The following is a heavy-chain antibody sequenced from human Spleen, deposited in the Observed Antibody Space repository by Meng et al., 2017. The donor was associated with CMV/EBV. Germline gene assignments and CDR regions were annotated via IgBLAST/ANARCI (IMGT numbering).Heavy chain of an antibody. V-gene: IGHV1-69*05. Sequence: SVKVSCKASGGTFSSYAISWVRQAPGQGLEWMGGIIPIFGTANYAQKFQGRVTITTDESTSTAYMKLSSLRSEDTAVYYCARGSKGLGEVLFGTYGRDVWSQGTTVTVSS. CDR1: GGTFSSYA. CDR3: ARGSKGLGEVLFGTYGRDV. CDR2: IIPIFGTA. D-gene: IGHD3-10*01. J-gene: IGHJ6*02.